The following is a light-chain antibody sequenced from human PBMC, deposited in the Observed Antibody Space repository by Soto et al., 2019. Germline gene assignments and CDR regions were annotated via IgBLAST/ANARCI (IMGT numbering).Light chain of an antibody. CDR1: SGHSNYA. CDR2: LNRDGSH. CDR3: QTWGTGIVI. J-gene: IGLJ2*01. V-gene: IGLV4-69*01. Sequence: QLVLTQSHSASASLGASVKLTCTLSSGHSNYAIAWHQQQPEKGHLYLMKLNRDGSHSKGDVIPNRFSGSSSGAERYLTNSIRQSEDEADYYCQTWGTGIVIFGGGTNLTVL.